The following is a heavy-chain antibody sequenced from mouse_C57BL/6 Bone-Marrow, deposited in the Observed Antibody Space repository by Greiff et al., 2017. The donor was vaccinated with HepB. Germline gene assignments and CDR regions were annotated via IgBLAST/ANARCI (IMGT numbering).Heavy chain of an antibody. D-gene: IGHD1-1*01. CDR2: IYPGSGST. V-gene: IGHV1-55*01. CDR1: GYTFTSYW. CDR3: ARPNYGSSHYAMDY. J-gene: IGHJ4*01. Sequence: QVQLQQPGAELVKPGASVKMSCKASGYTFTSYWITWVKQRPGQGLEWIGDIYPGSGSTNYNEKFKSKATLTVDTSSSTAYMQLSSLTSEDSAVYYCARPNYGSSHYAMDYWGQGTSVTVSS.